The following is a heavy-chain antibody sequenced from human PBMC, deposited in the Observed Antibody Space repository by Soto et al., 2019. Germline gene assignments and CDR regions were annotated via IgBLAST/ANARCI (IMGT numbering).Heavy chain of an antibody. D-gene: IGHD6-19*01. Sequence: PGGSLKISCNGSGYSFTSYWIGWVRQMPWKGLEWMGIIYPGDSDTRYSPSFQGQVTISADKSISTAYLQWSSLKASDTAMYYCARLAGGSGWYNGQDYWGQGTLVTAPQ. V-gene: IGHV5-51*01. CDR1: GYSFTSYW. CDR3: ARLAGGSGWYNGQDY. J-gene: IGHJ4*02. CDR2: IYPGDSDT.